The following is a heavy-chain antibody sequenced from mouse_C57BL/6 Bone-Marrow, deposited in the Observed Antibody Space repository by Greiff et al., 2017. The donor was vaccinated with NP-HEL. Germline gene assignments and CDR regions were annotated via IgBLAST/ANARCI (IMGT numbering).Heavy chain of an antibody. Sequence: EVQLVESGGGLVQPGGSMKLSCVASGFTFSNYWMNWVRQSPEKGLEWVAQIRLKSDNYATHYAESVKGRFTISRDDSKSSVYLQMNNLRAEDTGIYYCTVYYGNYAYAMDYWGQGTSVTVSS. CDR3: TVYYGNYAYAMDY. CDR1: GFTFSNYW. CDR2: IRLKSDNYAT. D-gene: IGHD2-1*01. V-gene: IGHV6-3*01. J-gene: IGHJ4*01.